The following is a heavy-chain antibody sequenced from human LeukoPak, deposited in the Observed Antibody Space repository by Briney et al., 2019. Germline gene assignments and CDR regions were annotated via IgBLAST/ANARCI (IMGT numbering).Heavy chain of an antibody. Sequence: ASVKVSCKASGGTFSSYAISWVRQSPGQGLEWMGRIIPILGIANYAQKFQGRVTITADKSTSTAYMELSSLRSEDTAVYYCARDNGLRYFDWLSDHYDAFDIWGQGTTVTVSS. CDR3: ARDNGLRYFDWLSDHYDAFDI. CDR2: IIPILGIA. D-gene: IGHD3-9*01. V-gene: IGHV1-69*04. CDR1: GGTFSSYA. J-gene: IGHJ3*02.